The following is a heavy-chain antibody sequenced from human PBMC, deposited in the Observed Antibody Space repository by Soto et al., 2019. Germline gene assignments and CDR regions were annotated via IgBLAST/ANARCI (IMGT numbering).Heavy chain of an antibody. CDR1: GFTFSSYA. D-gene: IGHD2-15*01. CDR3: AKPPRGVVVVAATNWFDP. CDR2: ISGSGGST. Sequence: PGGSLRLSCAASGFTFSSYAMSWVRQAPGKGLEWVSAISGSGGSTYYADSVKGRFTISRDNSKNTLYLQMNSLRAEDTAVYYCAKPPRGVVVVAATNWFDPWGQGTLVTVSS. J-gene: IGHJ5*02. V-gene: IGHV3-23*01.